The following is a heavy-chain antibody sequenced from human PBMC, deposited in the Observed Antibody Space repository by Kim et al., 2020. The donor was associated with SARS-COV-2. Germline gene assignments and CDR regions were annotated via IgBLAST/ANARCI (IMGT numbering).Heavy chain of an antibody. D-gene: IGHD6-19*01. Sequence: SETLSLTCSVSGGSISGNYWSWIRQSPGKGLEWIGYIFYSGTTNYNPSLKSRVTISVDTSKNQFSLKLTSLTAADTAVYYCARGPIALTGTYAFDIWGQGTMVIVSS. CDR3: ARGPIALTGTYAFDI. V-gene: IGHV4-59*08. CDR2: IFYSGTT. CDR1: GGSISGNY. J-gene: IGHJ3*02.